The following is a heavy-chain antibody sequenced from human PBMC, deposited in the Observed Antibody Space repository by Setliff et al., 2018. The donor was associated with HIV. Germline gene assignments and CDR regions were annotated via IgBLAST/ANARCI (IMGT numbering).Heavy chain of an antibody. CDR2: IYDSGSP. D-gene: IGHD6-6*01. V-gene: IGHV4-61*02. J-gene: IGHJ4*02. Sequence: PSETLSLTCTVSGGSISSDDYYWNWIRQPAGKGLQWIGRIYDSGSPKYNPSLKSRVTISIDTSKSQISLKLTSVTAADTAVYYCARLQPREEWRPSSYIDYWGQGTLVTVSS. CDR3: ARLQPREEWRPSSYIDY. CDR1: GGSISSDDYY.